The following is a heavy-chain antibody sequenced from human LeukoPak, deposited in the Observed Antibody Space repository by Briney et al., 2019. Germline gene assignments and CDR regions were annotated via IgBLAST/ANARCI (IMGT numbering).Heavy chain of an antibody. Sequence: TSETLSLTCAVYGGSFSGYYWSWIRQPPGKGLEWIGEINHSGSTNYNPSLKSRVTISVDTSKNQFSLKLSSVTAADTAAYYCARRGSGWYHYFDYWGQGTLVTVSS. CDR2: INHSGST. CDR3: ARRGSGWYHYFDY. D-gene: IGHD6-19*01. CDR1: GGSFSGYY. V-gene: IGHV4-34*01. J-gene: IGHJ4*02.